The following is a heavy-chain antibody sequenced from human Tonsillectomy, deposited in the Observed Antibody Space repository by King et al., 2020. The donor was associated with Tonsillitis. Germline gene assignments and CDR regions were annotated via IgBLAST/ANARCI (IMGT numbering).Heavy chain of an antibody. CDR1: GGSFSGYY. CDR3: ARGLRRGGITMVRGVSYFDY. CDR2: INHSGST. Sequence: VQLQQWGAGLLKPSETLSLTCAVYGGSFSGYYWSWIRQPPGKGLEWIGEINHSGSTNYNPSLKSRVTVSVDTSKNQFSLKLSSVTAADTAVYYCARGLRRGGITMVRGVSYFDYWGQGTLVTVSS. V-gene: IGHV4-34*01. J-gene: IGHJ4*02. D-gene: IGHD3-10*01.